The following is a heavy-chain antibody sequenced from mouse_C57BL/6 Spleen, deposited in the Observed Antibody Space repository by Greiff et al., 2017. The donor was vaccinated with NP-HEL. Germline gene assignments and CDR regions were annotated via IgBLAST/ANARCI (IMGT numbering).Heavy chain of an antibody. CDR3: ARDSILRGYAMDY. J-gene: IGHJ4*01. V-gene: IGHV5-4*01. CDR1: GFTFSSYA. D-gene: IGHD1-1*01. CDR2: ISDGGSYT. Sequence: EVKLVESGGGLVKPGGSLKLSCAASGFTFSSYALSWVRQTPEKRLEWVATISDGGSYTSYPDNVKGRFTISRDNAKNNLYLQMSHLKSEDTAMYYCARDSILRGYAMDYWGQGTSGTVSS.